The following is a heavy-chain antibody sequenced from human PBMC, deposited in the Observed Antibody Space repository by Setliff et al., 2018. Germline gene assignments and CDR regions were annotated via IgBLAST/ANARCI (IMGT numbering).Heavy chain of an antibody. J-gene: IGHJ4*02. CDR3: ARAPTRGYESSGYLDS. V-gene: IGHV4-59*11. CDR2: IYYAGNT. CDR1: GGSIMSHY. D-gene: IGHD3-22*01. Sequence: SETLSLTCNVSGGSIMSHYWSWIRQPPGKGLEWIGNIYYAGNTNFHPSLKSRVSMSVDTSKNQLTLRLTSVTAADTAVYYCARAPTRGYESSGYLDSWGLGKLVTVSS.